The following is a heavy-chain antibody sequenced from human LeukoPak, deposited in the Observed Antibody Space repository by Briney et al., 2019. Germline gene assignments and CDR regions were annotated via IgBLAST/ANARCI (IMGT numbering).Heavy chain of an antibody. CDR2: INPSGGST. V-gene: IGHV1-46*01. J-gene: IGHJ4*02. Sequence: ASVKVSCKASGYTFTSYDISWVRQATGQGLEWMGIINPSGGSTSYAQKFQGRVTMTRDMSTSTVYMELSSLRSEDTAVYYCARDGKGAFVVVPAAISRGGFDYWGQGTLVTVSS. CDR3: ARDGKGAFVVVPAAISRGGFDY. D-gene: IGHD2-2*02. CDR1: GYTFTSYD.